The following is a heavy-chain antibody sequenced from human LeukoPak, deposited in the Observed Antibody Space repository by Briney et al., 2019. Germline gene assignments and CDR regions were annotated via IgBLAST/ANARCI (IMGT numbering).Heavy chain of an antibody. J-gene: IGHJ4*02. CDR3: ARRVGTTGTTDFDY. V-gene: IGHV5-51*01. D-gene: IGHD1-1*01. CDR1: GYSFTRYW. Sequence: GESLKISCKGSGYSFTRYWIGWVRQMPGKGLEWMWIIYPGESDTRYSPSIQGQVTISADKSISTAYLQWSSLKASDTAMYYCARRVGTTGTTDFDYWGQGTLVTVSS. CDR2: IYPGESDT.